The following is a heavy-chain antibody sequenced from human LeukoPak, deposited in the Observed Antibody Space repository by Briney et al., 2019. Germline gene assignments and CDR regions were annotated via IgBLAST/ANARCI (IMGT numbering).Heavy chain of an antibody. CDR2: ISYDGSNK. CDR3: ARESRGSWFDP. J-gene: IGHJ5*02. CDR1: GFTFSSYA. V-gene: IGHV3-30*04. D-gene: IGHD3-16*01. Sequence: GRSLRLSCAASGFTFSSYAMHWVRQAPGKGLEWVAVISYDGSNKYYADSVKGRFTISRDNSKNTLYLQMNSLRAEDTAVYYCARESRGSWFDPWGQGTLVTVSS.